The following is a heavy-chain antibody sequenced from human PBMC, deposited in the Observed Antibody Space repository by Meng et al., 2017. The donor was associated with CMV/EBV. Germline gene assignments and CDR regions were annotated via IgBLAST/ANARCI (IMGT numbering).Heavy chain of an antibody. Sequence: ASVQVSCKASGYTFTSYGISWVRQAPGQGLEWMGWISAYNGNTNYAQKLQGRVTMTTDTSANTAYLELRSLISDDTAVYYCAGDSGRLNYWGQRTLVTVSS. CDR3: AGDSGRLNY. J-gene: IGHJ4*02. CDR1: GYTFTSYG. D-gene: IGHD3-16*01. CDR2: ISAYNGNT. V-gene: IGHV1-18*01.